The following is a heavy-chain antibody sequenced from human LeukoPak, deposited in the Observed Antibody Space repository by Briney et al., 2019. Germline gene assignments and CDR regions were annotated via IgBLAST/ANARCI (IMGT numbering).Heavy chain of an antibody. J-gene: IGHJ4*02. D-gene: IGHD5-24*01. CDR1: GGSISSYY. V-gene: IGHV4-59*06. CDR3: ARDSSFAAEYYFDY. Sequence: SETLSLTCTVSGGSISSYYWSWIRQPPGKGLEWIGYIYYSGSTYYNPSLKSRVTISVDTSKNQFSLKLSSVTAADTAVYYCARDSSFAAEYYFDYWGQGTLVTVSS. CDR2: IYYSGST.